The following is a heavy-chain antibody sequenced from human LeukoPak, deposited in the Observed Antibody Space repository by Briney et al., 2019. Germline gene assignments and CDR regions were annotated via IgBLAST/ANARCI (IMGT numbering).Heavy chain of an antibody. Sequence: GGSLRLSCAASGFTFSSYAMSWVRQAPGKGLEWVSAISGSGGSTYYADSVKGRFTISRDNSKNTLYLQMNSLRAEDTAVYYCAKGTLLFGELSNYFDYWGQGTLVTVSS. CDR1: GFTFSSYA. V-gene: IGHV3-23*01. CDR3: AKGTLLFGELSNYFDY. D-gene: IGHD3-10*01. CDR2: ISGSGGST. J-gene: IGHJ4*02.